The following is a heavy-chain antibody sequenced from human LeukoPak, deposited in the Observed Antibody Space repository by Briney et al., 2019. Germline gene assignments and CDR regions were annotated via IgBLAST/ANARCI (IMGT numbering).Heavy chain of an antibody. CDR2: INAGNGNT. Sequence: ASVKVSCKASGYTFTSYAMHWVRQAPGQRLEWMGWINAGNGNTKYSQKFQGRVTITRDTSASTAYMELSSLRSEDTAVYYCARDLVLAAAGRRAFDYWGQGTLVTVSS. J-gene: IGHJ4*02. V-gene: IGHV1-3*01. D-gene: IGHD6-13*01. CDR1: GYTFTSYA. CDR3: ARDLVLAAAGRRAFDY.